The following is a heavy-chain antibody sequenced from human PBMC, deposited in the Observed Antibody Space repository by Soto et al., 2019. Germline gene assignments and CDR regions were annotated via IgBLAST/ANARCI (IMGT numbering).Heavy chain of an antibody. Sequence: GASVKVSCKASGGTFSSYAISWVRQAPGQGLEWMGGIIPIFGTANYAQKFQGRVTITADESTSTAYMELSSLRSEDTAVYYCARDLLEESYGSGSYPIYNWFDPWGQGTLVTVSS. V-gene: IGHV1-69*13. CDR2: IIPIFGTA. D-gene: IGHD3-10*01. CDR3: ARDLLEESYGSGSYPIYNWFDP. J-gene: IGHJ5*02. CDR1: GGTFSSYA.